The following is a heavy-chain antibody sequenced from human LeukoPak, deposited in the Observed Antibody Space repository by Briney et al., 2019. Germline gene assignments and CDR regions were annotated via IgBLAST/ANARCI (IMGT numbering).Heavy chain of an antibody. Sequence: GASVKVSCKASGYTFTGYYMHWVRQAPGQGLEWMGWINPNSGGTNYAQKFQGRVTMTRDTSISTAYMELSRLRSDDTAVYYCARDHGYCSGGSCRSSFFYYYYMDVWGKGTTVTVSS. CDR1: GYTFTGYY. CDR2: INPNSGGT. V-gene: IGHV1-2*02. CDR3: ARDHGYCSGGSCRSSFFYYYYMDV. J-gene: IGHJ6*03. D-gene: IGHD2-15*01.